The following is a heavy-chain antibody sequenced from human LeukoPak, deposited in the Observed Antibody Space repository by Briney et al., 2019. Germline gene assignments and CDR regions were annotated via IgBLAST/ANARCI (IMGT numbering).Heavy chain of an antibody. V-gene: IGHV4-61*02. CDR1: GGSISSGSYY. CDR2: IYTSGST. J-gene: IGHJ4*02. Sequence: TLSLTCTVSGGSISSGSYYCSWIRQHAEKGLEWIGRIYTSGSTNYNPSLNSRVTTSVVTSKNQFSLTLSCVTAADTTVYYCAREEYPRTFDYWGQGTLVTVSS. CDR3: AREEYPRTFDY. D-gene: IGHD6-6*01.